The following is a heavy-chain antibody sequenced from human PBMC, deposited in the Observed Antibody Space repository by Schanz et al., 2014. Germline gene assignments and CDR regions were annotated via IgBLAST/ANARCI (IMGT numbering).Heavy chain of an antibody. D-gene: IGHD3-10*01. J-gene: IGHJ4*02. Sequence: EVQLLESGGGLVQPGGSLRLSCAASGFTFSSYAMSWVRQAPGKGLEWVSALSGSGGSTYYADSVKGRFTISRDNSENTLYLQMNSLRTEDTAVYYCARANYRRKINFDYWGRGTLVTVSS. V-gene: IGHV3-23*01. CDR2: LSGSGGST. CDR1: GFTFSSYA. CDR3: ARANYRRKINFDY.